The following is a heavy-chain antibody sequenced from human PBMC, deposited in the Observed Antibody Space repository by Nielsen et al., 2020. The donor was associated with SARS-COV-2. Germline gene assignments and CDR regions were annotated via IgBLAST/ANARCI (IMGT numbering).Heavy chain of an antibody. CDR3: ARDPSSFYDILTGSRNYYGRDV. Sequence: WIRQPPGKGLEWIGYIYYSGSTNYNPSLKSRVTISVDTSKNQFSLKLSSVTAADTAVYYCARDPSSFYDILTGSRNYYGRDVWGQGTTVTVSS. J-gene: IGHJ6*02. V-gene: IGHV4-59*01. D-gene: IGHD3-9*01. CDR2: IYYSGST.